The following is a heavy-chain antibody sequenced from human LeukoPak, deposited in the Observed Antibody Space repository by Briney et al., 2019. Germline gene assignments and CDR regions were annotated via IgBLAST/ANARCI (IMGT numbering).Heavy chain of an antibody. CDR1: GFTVTSNY. V-gene: IGHV3-53*01. CDR3: ARLSGWSFFLDY. D-gene: IGHD6-19*01. Sequence: GGSLSLSCAASGFTVTSNYMRCVRQPAGNGMEWVSVIYSGGSTYYANSVKGRFTISRDNSKNTLYLQMNSLRAEDTAVYYCARLSGWSFFLDYWGQGTLVTVSS. J-gene: IGHJ4*02. CDR2: IYSGGST.